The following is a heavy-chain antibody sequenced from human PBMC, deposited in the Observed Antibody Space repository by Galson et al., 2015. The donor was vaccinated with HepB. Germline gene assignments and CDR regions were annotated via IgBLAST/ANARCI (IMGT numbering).Heavy chain of an antibody. V-gene: IGHV3-23*01. CDR2: ISGSGGIT. J-gene: IGHJ4*02. CDR3: AHSKLAAGKGFDS. Sequence: SLRLSCAASGFTFSSYSMNWVRQAPGKGLEWVSSISGSGGITFYADSVKGRFTMSRDNSKNTLFLQMNSLRAEDTALYYCAHSKLAAGKGFDSWGQGTLVTVSS. D-gene: IGHD6-13*01. CDR1: GFTFSSYS.